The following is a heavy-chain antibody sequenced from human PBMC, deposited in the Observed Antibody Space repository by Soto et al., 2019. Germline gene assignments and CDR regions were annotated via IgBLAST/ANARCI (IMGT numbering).Heavy chain of an antibody. J-gene: IGHJ3*02. CDR3: TRDAYYRDDSAYYDVLDI. D-gene: IGHD2-21*01. CDR2: IRKDGSQE. CDR1: GFSFGSDW. Sequence: DVQLTESGGGLVQPGGSLRLSCGASGFSFGSDWMAWVRQAPGKGLERVANIRKDGSQEHYAASVRGRFSVSRDNAKDSLYLHRNRLRLEDTAVYYCTRDAYYRDDSAYYDVLDIWGQGTMVTVSS. V-gene: IGHV3-7*05.